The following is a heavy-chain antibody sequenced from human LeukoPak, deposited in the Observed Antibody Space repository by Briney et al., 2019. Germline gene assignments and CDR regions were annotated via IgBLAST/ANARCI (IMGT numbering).Heavy chain of an antibody. Sequence: SETLSLTCTVSGGSISNNYWSWIRQPPGKGLEWVGHFHDSESTNYNPSLKSRVTISVDTSKNQFSLKLSSVTAADTAVYYCARGDPSGRPGIAFDYWGQGTLVTVSS. CDR2: FHDSEST. V-gene: IGHV4-59*01. J-gene: IGHJ4*02. CDR3: ARGDPSGRPGIAFDY. D-gene: IGHD1-26*01. CDR1: GGSISNNY.